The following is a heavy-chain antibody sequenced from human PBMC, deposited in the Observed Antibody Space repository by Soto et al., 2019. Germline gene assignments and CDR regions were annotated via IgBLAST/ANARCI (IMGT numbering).Heavy chain of an antibody. CDR1: GFTFSSYA. V-gene: IGHV3-23*01. CDR3: AKAWGKGYDYIWGSYLDAFDI. J-gene: IGHJ3*02. D-gene: IGHD3-16*02. CDR2: ISGSGGST. Sequence: GGSLRLSCAASGFTFSSYAMSWVRQAPGKGLEWVSAISGSGGSTYYADSVKGRFTISRDNSKNTLYLQMNSLRAEDTAVYYCAKAWGKGYDYIWGSYLDAFDIWGQGTMVTVSS.